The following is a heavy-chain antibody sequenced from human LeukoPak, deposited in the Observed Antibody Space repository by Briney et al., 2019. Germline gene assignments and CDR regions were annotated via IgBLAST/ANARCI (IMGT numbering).Heavy chain of an antibody. V-gene: IGHV4-39*01. D-gene: IGHD6-19*01. CDR2: IYYSGST. J-gene: IGHJ4*02. CDR1: GGSISSSSYY. Sequence: SETLSLTCTVSGGSISSSSYYWGWIRQPPGKGLEWIGSIYYSGSTYYNPSLKGRVTISVDTSKNQFSLKLSSVTAADTAVYYCARLTRYSSGWYDFDYWGQGTLVTVSS. CDR3: ARLTRYSSGWYDFDY.